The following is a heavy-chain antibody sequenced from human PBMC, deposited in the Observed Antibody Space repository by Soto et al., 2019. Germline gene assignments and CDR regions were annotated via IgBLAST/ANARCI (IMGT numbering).Heavy chain of an antibody. CDR2: IWYDGSNK. J-gene: IGHJ3*02. D-gene: IGHD2-2*01. CDR3: ARVGYQLPNDAFDI. V-gene: IGHV3-33*01. Sequence: PGGSLRLSCAASGFTFSSYGMHWVRQAPGKGLEWVAVIWYDGSNKYYADSVKGRFTISRDNSKNTLYLQMNSLRAEDTAVYYCARVGYQLPNDAFDIWGQGTMVT. CDR1: GFTFSSYG.